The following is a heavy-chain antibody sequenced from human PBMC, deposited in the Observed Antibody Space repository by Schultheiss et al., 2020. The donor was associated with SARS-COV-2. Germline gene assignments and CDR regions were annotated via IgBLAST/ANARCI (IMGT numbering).Heavy chain of an antibody. J-gene: IGHJ4*02. CDR3: ARGQGGAFSSFDY. CDR1: GFTFSDHY. CDR2: SKNKAESYTT. Sequence: GGSLRLSCAASGFTFSDHYMDWVRQAPGKGPEWVGRSKNKAESYTTEYAASVRGRFTISRDESLRSLYLQMNSLKTEDTAVYYCARGQGGAFSSFDYWGPGTLVTVSS. D-gene: IGHD1-26*01. V-gene: IGHV3-72*01.